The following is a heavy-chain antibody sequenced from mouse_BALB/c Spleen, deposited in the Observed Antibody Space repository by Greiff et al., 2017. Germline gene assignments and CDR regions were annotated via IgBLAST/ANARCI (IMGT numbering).Heavy chain of an antibody. J-gene: IGHJ4*01. CDR3: ARLLFYAMDY. V-gene: IGHV14-3*02. D-gene: IGHD2-12*01. CDR1: GFYIKDTY. CDR2: IDPAYGNT. Sequence: VQLQQSGAELVKPGASVKLSCTASGFYIKDTYMHWVKQRPEQGLAWIGRIDPAYGNTKYDPKFEGKATITADTSSNTAYLQLSSLTSEDTAVYYCARLLFYAMDYWGQGTSVTVSS.